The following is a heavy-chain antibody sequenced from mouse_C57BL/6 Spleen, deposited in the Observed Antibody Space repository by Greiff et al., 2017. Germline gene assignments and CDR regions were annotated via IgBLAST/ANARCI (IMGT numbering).Heavy chain of an antibody. CDR2: IYPGDGDT. Sequence: VQRVESGAELVKPGASVKISCKASGYAFSSYWMNWVKQRPGKGLEWIGQIYPGDGDTNYNGKFKGKATLTADKSSSTDYMQLSSLTAEDSAVYFCARYEGSSPNFDYWGQGTTLTVSS. D-gene: IGHD1-1*01. V-gene: IGHV1-80*01. CDR1: GYAFSSYW. J-gene: IGHJ2*01. CDR3: ARYEGSSPNFDY.